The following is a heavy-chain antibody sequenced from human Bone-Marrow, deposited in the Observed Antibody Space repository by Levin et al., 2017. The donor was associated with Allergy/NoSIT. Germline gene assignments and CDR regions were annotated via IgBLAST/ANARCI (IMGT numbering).Heavy chain of an antibody. CDR3: ASGPSWGY. D-gene: IGHD7-27*01. Sequence: GGSLRLSCAASGFSVSDNYMTWVRQAPGQGLEWVSVIFSRGETFYADSVKGRFTTSRDRSKNKLYLQMNSLRAEDTAVYYCASGPSWGYWGQGTLVTVSS. V-gene: IGHV3-53*01. CDR1: GFSVSDNY. CDR2: IFSRGET. J-gene: IGHJ4*02.